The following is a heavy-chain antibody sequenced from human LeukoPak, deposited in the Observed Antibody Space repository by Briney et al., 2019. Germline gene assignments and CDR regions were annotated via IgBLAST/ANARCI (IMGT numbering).Heavy chain of an antibody. CDR2: IRYDGSNK. D-gene: IGHD1-26*01. CDR1: GFTFSSYG. V-gene: IGHV3-30*02. J-gene: IGHJ4*02. Sequence: PGGSLRLSCAASGFTFSSYGMHWVRQAPGKRLEGVAFIRYDGSNKYYADSVKGRFTISRDNSKNTLYLQMNSLRAEDTAVYYCAKDAASIVGAKGLDYWGQGTLVTVSS. CDR3: AKDAASIVGAKGLDY.